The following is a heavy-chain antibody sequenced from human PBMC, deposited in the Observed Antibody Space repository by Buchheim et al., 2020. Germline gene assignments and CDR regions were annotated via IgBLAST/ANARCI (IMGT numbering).Heavy chain of an antibody. D-gene: IGHD3-22*01. CDR1: GFTFSSYA. CDR2: ISGSGGST. J-gene: IGHJ4*02. Sequence: EVQLLESGGGLVQPGGSLRLSCAASGFTFSSYAMSWVRQAPGKGLEWVSAISGSGGSTYYADSVKGRFTISRDNSKNTLSLQMNSLRAEDTAVYYCAKDYNYDSSGYYYVRSPHIDYWGQGTL. CDR3: AKDYNYDSSGYYYVRSPHIDY. V-gene: IGHV3-23*01.